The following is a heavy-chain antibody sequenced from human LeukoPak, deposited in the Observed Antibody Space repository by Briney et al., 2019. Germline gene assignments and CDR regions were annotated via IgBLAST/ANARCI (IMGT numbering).Heavy chain of an antibody. Sequence: GGSLRLSCAASGFTFSTYGMTWVRQAPGKGLEWVSVISDSSGTTYYADSVKGRFTISRDNSKNTLYLQMNSLRAEDTAVYYCAKGYYFIDVWGKGTTVTISS. J-gene: IGHJ6*03. CDR2: ISDSSGTT. CDR1: GFTFSTYG. CDR3: AKGYYFIDV. V-gene: IGHV3-23*01.